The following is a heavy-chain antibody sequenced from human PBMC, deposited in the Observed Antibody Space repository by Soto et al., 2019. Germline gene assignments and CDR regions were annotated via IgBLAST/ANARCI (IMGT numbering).Heavy chain of an antibody. V-gene: IGHV1-18*04. CDR2: ISAYNGNT. J-gene: IGHJ4*02. D-gene: IGHD6-19*01. CDR1: GYTFTSYG. Sequence: QVQLVQSGAEVKKPGASVKVSCKASGYTFTSYGISWVRQAPGQGLEWMGWISAYNGNTNDAQKLQGRVTMTTDTSTSTAYMELRSLRSDDTAVYYCAGDLKVVGYSSGWGYWGQGTLVTVSS. CDR3: AGDLKVVGYSSGWGY.